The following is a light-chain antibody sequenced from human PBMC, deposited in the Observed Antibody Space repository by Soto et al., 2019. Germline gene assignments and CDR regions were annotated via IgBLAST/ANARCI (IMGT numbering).Light chain of an antibody. CDR1: QSVSNN. Sequence: EIVLRQSPGTLSLSPGERATLSCRASQSVSNNYLAWYQQKPGQAPRLLIYGASTRATGIPARFSGGGSGTEFTLTISSLQSEDFAVYYCQQYNNWPPITFGQGTRLEIK. CDR2: GAS. V-gene: IGKV3-15*01. CDR3: QQYNNWPPIT. J-gene: IGKJ5*01.